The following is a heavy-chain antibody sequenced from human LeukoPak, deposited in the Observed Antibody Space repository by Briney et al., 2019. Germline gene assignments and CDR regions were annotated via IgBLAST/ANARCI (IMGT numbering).Heavy chain of an antibody. D-gene: IGHD4-23*01. CDR2: ISAYNGNT. CDR3: ARDIRLGLNDYGGKPSRYYYGMDV. Sequence: ASVKVSCKASGYTFTSYGISWVRQAPGQGLEWMGWISAYNGNTNYAQKLQGRVTMTTDTSTSTAYMELRSLRSDDTAVYYCARDIRLGLNDYGGKPSRYYYGMDVWGQGTTVTVSS. J-gene: IGHJ6*02. CDR1: GYTFTSYG. V-gene: IGHV1-18*01.